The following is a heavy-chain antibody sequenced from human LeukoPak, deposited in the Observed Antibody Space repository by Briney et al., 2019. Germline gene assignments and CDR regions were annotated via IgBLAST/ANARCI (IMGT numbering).Heavy chain of an antibody. V-gene: IGHV3-49*03. Sequence: GGSLRLSCTASGFTFGDYLMSWFRKAPGKGLEWIGFISGGTTEYAASVKGRFTISRDDSTSIAYLQMNSLTTEDTAVYYCSRGSGWLSVYWGQGTLVTVSS. J-gene: IGHJ4*02. D-gene: IGHD6-19*01. CDR3: SRGSGWLSVY. CDR1: GFTFGDYL. CDR2: ISGGTT.